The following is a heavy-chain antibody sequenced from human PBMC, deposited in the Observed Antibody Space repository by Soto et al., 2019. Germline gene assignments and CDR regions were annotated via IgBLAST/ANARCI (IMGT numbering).Heavy chain of an antibody. CDR3: ARQGPYGMDV. V-gene: IGHV4-59*08. CDR2: IYYSGST. Sequence: SETLSLTCTVSYGSISSYYWSWIRQPPGKGLEWIGYIYYSGSTNYNPSLKSRVTISVDTSKNQFSLKLSSVTAADTAVYYCARQGPYGMDVWGQGTTVTVSS. J-gene: IGHJ6*02. CDR1: YGSISSYY.